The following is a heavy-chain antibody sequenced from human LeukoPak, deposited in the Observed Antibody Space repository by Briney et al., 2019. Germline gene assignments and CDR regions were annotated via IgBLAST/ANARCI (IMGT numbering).Heavy chain of an antibody. CDR3: ARGQIQLWSTERFDWFDP. CDR2: ISAYNGNT. V-gene: IGHV1-18*01. Sequence: ASVKVSCKASGYTFTSYGISCVRQAPGQGLEWMGWISAYNGNTNYAQKLQGRVTMTTDTSTSTAYMELRSLRSDDTAVYYCARGQIQLWSTERFDWFDPWGQGTLVTVSS. J-gene: IGHJ5*02. CDR1: GYTFTSYG. D-gene: IGHD5-18*01.